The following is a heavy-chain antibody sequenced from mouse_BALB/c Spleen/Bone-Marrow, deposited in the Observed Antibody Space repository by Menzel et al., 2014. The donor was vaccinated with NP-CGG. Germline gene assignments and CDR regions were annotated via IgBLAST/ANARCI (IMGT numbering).Heavy chain of an antibody. V-gene: IGHV2-9*02. CDR2: IWAGGST. Sequence: VNLVESGPGLVAPSQSLSITCTVSGFSLTSYGVHWVRQPPGKGLEWLGVIWAGGSTNYNSALMSRLSISKDNSKSQVFLKMNSLQTDDTAMYYCARGGGNWYFDVWGAGTTVTVSS. J-gene: IGHJ1*01. CDR3: ARGGGNWYFDV. CDR1: GFSLTSYG.